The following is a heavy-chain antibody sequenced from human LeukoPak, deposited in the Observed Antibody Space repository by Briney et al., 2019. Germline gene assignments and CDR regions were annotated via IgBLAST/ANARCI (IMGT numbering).Heavy chain of an antibody. D-gene: IGHD3-10*01. CDR1: GFTFSSYW. V-gene: IGHV4-59*12. CDR3: AKSNGYGLVDI. Sequence: KSGGSLRLSCAASGFTFSSYWMHWVRQPPGKGLEWTGNIFYSGSTYYSPSLKSRVTISLDTSRNQFSLKLNSVTAADTAVYYCAKSNGYGLVDIWGQGTMVTVSS. CDR2: IFYSGST. J-gene: IGHJ3*02.